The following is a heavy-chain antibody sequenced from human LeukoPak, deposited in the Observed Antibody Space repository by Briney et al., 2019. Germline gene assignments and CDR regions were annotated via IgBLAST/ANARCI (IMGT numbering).Heavy chain of an antibody. Sequence: GGSLRLSCAASGFTFSSYAMSWVRQAPGKGLEWVSAVRETGASTFYADSVKGRFTISRDNSKNTLYLQMNSLRAEDTAIYSCAKEKAGSGSYYVDYWGQGTLVTVSS. CDR2: VRETGAST. V-gene: IGHV3-23*01. CDR1: GFTFSSYA. CDR3: AKEKAGSGSYYVDY. D-gene: IGHD3-10*01. J-gene: IGHJ4*02.